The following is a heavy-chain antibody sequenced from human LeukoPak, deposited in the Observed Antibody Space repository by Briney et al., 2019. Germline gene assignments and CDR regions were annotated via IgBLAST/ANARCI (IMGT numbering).Heavy chain of an antibody. CDR1: GGAFSSYA. V-gene: IGHV1-69*05. J-gene: IGHJ4*02. CDR3: AKNMGDILTGYYSYYFDY. Sequence: GASVEVSCKASGGAFSSYAISWVRQAPGQGLEWMGRIIPIFGTANYAQKFQGRVTITTDESTSTAYMELSSLRSEDTAVYYCAKNMGDILTGYYSYYFDYWGQGTLVTVSS. CDR2: IIPIFGTA. D-gene: IGHD3-9*01.